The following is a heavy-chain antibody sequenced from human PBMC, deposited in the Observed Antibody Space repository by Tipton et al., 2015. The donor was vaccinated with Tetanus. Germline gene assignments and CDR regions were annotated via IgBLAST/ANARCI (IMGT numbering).Heavy chain of an antibody. D-gene: IGHD3-10*01. Sequence: GRTNYNPSLKSRVTILVDTSKNQFSLRLSSVTAADTAVYFCARHPPPYYYGSGSYLDYWGQGAQVTVSS. J-gene: IGHJ4*02. CDR3: ARHPPPYYYGSGSYLDY. CDR2: GRT. V-gene: IGHV4-59*08.